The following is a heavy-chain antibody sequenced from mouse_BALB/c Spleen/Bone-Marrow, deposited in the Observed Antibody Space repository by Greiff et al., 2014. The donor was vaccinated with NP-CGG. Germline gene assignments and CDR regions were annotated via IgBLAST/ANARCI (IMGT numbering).Heavy chain of an antibody. D-gene: IGHD2-4*01. Sequence: EVKLMEFGPELVKPGASMKISCKASGYSFTGYTMNWVKQSHGKNLEWIGLINPYNGGTSYNQKFKGKATLTVDKSSSIAYMELLSLTSEDSAVYYCARKPPIYYDFALDYWGQGTTLTVSS. J-gene: IGHJ2*01. CDR2: INPYNGGT. CDR1: GYSFTGYT. CDR3: ARKPPIYYDFALDY. V-gene: IGHV1-18*01.